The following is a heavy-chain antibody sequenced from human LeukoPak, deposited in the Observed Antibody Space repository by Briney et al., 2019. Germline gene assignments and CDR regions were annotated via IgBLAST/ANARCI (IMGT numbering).Heavy chain of an antibody. Sequence: PGGSLRLSCAASGFTFSSYNMNWVRQAPGKGLDWVSVIYAAGTTYYGDSVKGRFTISRDNSKNTVFLQMNSLRAEDTALYYCAKLANRPGDWAFDIWGQGTMVTVSS. CDR2: IYAAGTT. CDR1: GFTFSSYN. CDR3: AKLANRPGDWAFDI. D-gene: IGHD3/OR15-3a*01. J-gene: IGHJ3*02. V-gene: IGHV3-53*01.